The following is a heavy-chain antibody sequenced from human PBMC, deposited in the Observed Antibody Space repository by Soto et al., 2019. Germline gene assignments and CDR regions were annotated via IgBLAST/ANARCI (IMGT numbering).Heavy chain of an antibody. Sequence: PGGSLRLSCAAPGFTFTRYSMNWVRQAPGKGLEWVSSISSTTNYIYYGDSMKGRFTISRDNAKNSLYLEMNSLRAEDTAVYYCARESEDLTSNFDYWGQGTLVTVSS. CDR3: ARESEDLTSNFDY. V-gene: IGHV3-21*06. CDR2: ISSTTNYI. CDR1: GFTFTRYS. J-gene: IGHJ4*02.